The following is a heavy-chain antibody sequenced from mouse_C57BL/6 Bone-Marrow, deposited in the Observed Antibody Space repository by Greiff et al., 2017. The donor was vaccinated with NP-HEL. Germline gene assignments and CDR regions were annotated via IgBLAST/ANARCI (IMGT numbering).Heavy chain of an antibody. V-gene: IGHV10-1*01. CDR3: VRRGSRGAMDY. D-gene: IGHD1-1*01. J-gene: IGHJ4*01. Sequence: EVKVVESGGGLVQPKGSLKLSCAASGFSFNTYAMNWVRQAPGKGLEWVARIRSKSNNYATYYAESVKDRFTISRDDSESMLYLQMNNLKTEDTAMYYCVRRGSRGAMDYWGQGTSVTVSS. CDR2: IRSKSNNYAT. CDR1: GFSFNTYA.